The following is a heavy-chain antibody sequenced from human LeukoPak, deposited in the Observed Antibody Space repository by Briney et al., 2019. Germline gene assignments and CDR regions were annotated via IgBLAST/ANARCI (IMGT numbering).Heavy chain of an antibody. V-gene: IGHV3-23*01. J-gene: IGHJ4*02. CDR1: GFPFSNYA. CDR2: ISGSGGST. Sequence: GGSLRLSCAASGFPFSNYAMTWVRQAPGKGLEWVSAISGSGGSTYYADSVKGRFTISRDNSKNTLYLQMNSLRAEDTAVYYCAKEDARVATITSLDYWGQGTLVTVSS. CDR3: AKEDARVATITSLDY. D-gene: IGHD5-12*01.